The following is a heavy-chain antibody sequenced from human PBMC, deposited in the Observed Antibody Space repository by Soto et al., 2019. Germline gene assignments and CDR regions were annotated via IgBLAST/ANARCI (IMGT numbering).Heavy chain of an antibody. J-gene: IGHJ6*02. D-gene: IGHD6-19*01. Sequence: GGSLRLSCAASGLTFDDYAMHWVRQAPGKGLEWVSGISWNSGSIGYADSVKGRFTISRDNAKNSLYLQMNSLRAEDTALYYCAKDTYRGIAVAGSRNYYYGMDVWGQGTTVTVSS. CDR2: ISWNSGSI. CDR3: AKDTYRGIAVAGSRNYYYGMDV. V-gene: IGHV3-9*01. CDR1: GLTFDDYA.